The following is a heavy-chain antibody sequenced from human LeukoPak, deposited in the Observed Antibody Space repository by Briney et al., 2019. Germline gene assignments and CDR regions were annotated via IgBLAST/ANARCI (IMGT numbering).Heavy chain of an antibody. D-gene: IGHD2-15*01. Sequence: SETLSLTCTVSGGSISSYYWSWIRQPPGKGLEWIGYIYHTGSTTYNPSLKSRVTISLDTSKNQFSLKLSSVTAADTAVYYCARTYCPGGSCYWNDYWGQGTLVTVSS. CDR1: GGSISSYY. CDR3: ARTYCPGGSCYWNDY. V-gene: IGHV4-59*01. CDR2: IYHTGST. J-gene: IGHJ4*02.